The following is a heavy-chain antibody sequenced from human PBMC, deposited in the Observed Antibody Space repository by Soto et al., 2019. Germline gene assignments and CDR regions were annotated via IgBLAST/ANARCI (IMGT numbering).Heavy chain of an antibody. CDR1: GFTFTSYG. CDR3: ARGWELTYYFDY. CDR2: TWYDGNE. V-gene: IGHV3-33*01. D-gene: IGHD1-26*01. Sequence: QVQLVESGGGVVQPGRSLRLSCEASGFTFTSYGMHWVRQAPGKGLEWVAVTWYDGNEYYADSVKGRFIISRDNSKNTLYLQMNSLRAEDTAVYYCARGWELTYYFDYWGQGTLVTVSS. J-gene: IGHJ4*02.